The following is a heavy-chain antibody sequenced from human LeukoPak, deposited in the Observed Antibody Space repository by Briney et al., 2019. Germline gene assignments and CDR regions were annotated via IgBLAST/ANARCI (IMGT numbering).Heavy chain of an antibody. Sequence: GGSLRLSCAASGFTFTAYAMSWFRQTPGEGLEWVGNIHQDGSVTNYVDAVKGRFTISRDNARNSVFLQLNSLRAEDTALYYCARGRGWVDHWGQGTLVTVSS. D-gene: IGHD3-16*01. CDR3: ARGRGWVDH. CDR1: GFTFTAYA. J-gene: IGHJ4*02. V-gene: IGHV3-7*01. CDR2: IHQDGSVT.